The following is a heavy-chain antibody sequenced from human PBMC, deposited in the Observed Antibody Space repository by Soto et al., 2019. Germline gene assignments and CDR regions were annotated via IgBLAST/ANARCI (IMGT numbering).Heavy chain of an antibody. CDR3: ARGNSYGPSYYYGMDV. CDR2: INAGNGNT. V-gene: IGHV1-3*01. Sequence: QVKLVQSGAEVKKPGASVKVSCKASGYTFTSYAMHWVRQAPGQRLEWMGWINAGNGNTKYSQKFQGRVTITRDTSASTAYMELSSLRSEDTAVYYCARGNSYGPSYYYGMDVWGQGTTVTVSS. J-gene: IGHJ6*02. D-gene: IGHD5-18*01. CDR1: GYTFTSYA.